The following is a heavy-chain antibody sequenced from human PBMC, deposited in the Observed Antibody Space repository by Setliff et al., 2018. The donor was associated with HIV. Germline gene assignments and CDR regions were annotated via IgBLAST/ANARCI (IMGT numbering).Heavy chain of an antibody. D-gene: IGHD4-17*01. V-gene: IGHV3-48*03. CDR2: ITSSGSTI. CDR3: ARLSPPDDYGDLGGVDY. CDR1: GFTFSTYE. J-gene: IGHJ4*02. Sequence: PGGSLRLSCAASGFTFSTYEMNWVRQAPGKGLEWVSYITSSGSTIYYADSVKGRFTISRDNAKNSLYLQMDSLRVEDTAFYYCARLSPPDDYGDLGGVDYWGQGTLVTVSS.